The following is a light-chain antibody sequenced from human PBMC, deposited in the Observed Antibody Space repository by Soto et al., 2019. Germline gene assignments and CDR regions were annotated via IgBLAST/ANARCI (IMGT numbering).Light chain of an antibody. CDR3: QQYGRSPGLLT. Sequence: EIVLTQSPGTLSLSPGERVTLSCRASQSVANSYLAWYQQKPGQAPRLLIYGASTRATGIPDRFSGSGSGTDFTLIISRLEPEDFAVYYCQQYGRSPGLLTFGPGTQVDIK. CDR2: GAS. V-gene: IGKV3-20*01. J-gene: IGKJ3*01. CDR1: QSVANSY.